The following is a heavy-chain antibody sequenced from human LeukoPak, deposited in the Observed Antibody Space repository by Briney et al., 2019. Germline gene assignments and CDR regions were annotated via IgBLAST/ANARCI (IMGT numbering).Heavy chain of an antibody. Sequence: GASVKVSCKASGGTFSNYAVSWVRQAPGQGLEWMGGIIPIYGTTNYAQKFQGRVTITADKSTSTAYMELSSLRSEDTAVYYCASNTVIPHWGQGTLVTVSS. D-gene: IGHD3-16*02. J-gene: IGHJ4*02. CDR3: ASNTVIPH. CDR1: GGTFSNYA. V-gene: IGHV1-69*06. CDR2: IIPIYGTT.